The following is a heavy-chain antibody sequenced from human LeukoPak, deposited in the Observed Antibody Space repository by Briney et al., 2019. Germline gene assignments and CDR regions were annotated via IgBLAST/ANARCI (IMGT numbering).Heavy chain of an antibody. D-gene: IGHD3-10*01. CDR3: ARISSGVDVNYFDY. CDR2: ISSSTSYI. Sequence: GGSLRLPCEASGFPFSSYSMNWVRQAPGKGLEWVSFISSSTSYIYYADSVKGRFTISRDNAKNSLYLQMNSLRAEDTAVYYCARISSGVDVNYFDYWGQGTLVTVSS. V-gene: IGHV3-21*01. J-gene: IGHJ4*02. CDR1: GFPFSSYS.